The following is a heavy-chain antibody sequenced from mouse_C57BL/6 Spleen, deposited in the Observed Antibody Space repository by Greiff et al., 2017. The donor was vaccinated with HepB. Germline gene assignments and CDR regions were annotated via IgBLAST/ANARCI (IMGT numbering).Heavy chain of an antibody. Sequence: QVQLQQPGAELVKPGASVKLSCKASGYTFTSYWMHWVKQRPGQGLEWIGMIHPNSGSTNYNEKFKSKATLTVDKSSSTAYLQLSSLTSEDSAGYYCASGDYERFAYWGQGTLVTVSA. CDR3: ASGDYERFAY. D-gene: IGHD2-4*01. J-gene: IGHJ3*01. CDR2: IHPNSGST. V-gene: IGHV1-64*01. CDR1: GYTFTSYW.